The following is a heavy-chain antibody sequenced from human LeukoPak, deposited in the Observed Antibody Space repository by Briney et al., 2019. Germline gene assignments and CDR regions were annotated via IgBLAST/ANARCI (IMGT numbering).Heavy chain of an antibody. Sequence: QPGGSLRLSCAASGFTFSSYEINWVRQAPGKGLEWVAFIRYDGSNKYYADSVKGRFTISRDNSKNTLYLQMNSLRAEDTAVYYCAKGQLWLQDYYYYMDVWGKGTTVTISS. CDR1: GFTFSSYE. CDR3: AKGQLWLQDYYYYMDV. CDR2: IRYDGSNK. V-gene: IGHV3-30*02. J-gene: IGHJ6*03. D-gene: IGHD5-18*01.